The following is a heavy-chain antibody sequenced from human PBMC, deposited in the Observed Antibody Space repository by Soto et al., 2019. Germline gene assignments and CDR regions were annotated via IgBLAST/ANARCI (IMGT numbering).Heavy chain of an antibody. V-gene: IGHV1-2*02. J-gene: IGHJ6*02. CDR3: SRDAAFWRGGGMGL. CDR1: GYTFVGYY. Sequence: QEQLVQSGAEVKKPGASVKVSCKASGYTFVGYYLHWVRQAPGQGLEWLGWLNPNSGGTNYAQRFQGRVTMTRDECISTASLELSRLKPDDTAVYFCSRDAAFWRGGGMGLWGQGTTVTVSS. D-gene: IGHD3-3*01. CDR2: LNPNSGGT.